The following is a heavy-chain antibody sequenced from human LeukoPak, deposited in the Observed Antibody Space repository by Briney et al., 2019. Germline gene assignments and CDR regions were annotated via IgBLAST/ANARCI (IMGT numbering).Heavy chain of an antibody. V-gene: IGHV3-48*02. J-gene: IGHJ4*02. D-gene: IGHD3-16*01. Sequence: GGSLRLSCAAPGFTFNSYSFNWVRQAPGKGLEWVSYISYSSSTIYYADSVKGRFTISRDNAKNSLHLQMNSLRDEDTAVYYCARGYQALGDYWGQGSLVTVSS. CDR2: ISYSSSTI. CDR3: ARGYQALGDY. CDR1: GFTFNSYS.